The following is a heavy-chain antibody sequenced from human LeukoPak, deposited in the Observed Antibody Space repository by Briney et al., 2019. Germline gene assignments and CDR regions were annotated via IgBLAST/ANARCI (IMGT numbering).Heavy chain of an antibody. CDR3: AREPYYYDSSGYFDY. CDR1: GFTFSSNY. J-gene: IGHJ4*02. CDR2: IYSGGST. V-gene: IGHV3-53*01. Sequence: PGGSLRLSCAASGFTFSSNYMSWVRQAPGKGLEGVSVIYSGGSTYYADSVKGRFTISRDNSKNTLYLQMNSLRAEDTAVYYCAREPYYYDSSGYFDYWGQGTLVTDSS. D-gene: IGHD3-22*01.